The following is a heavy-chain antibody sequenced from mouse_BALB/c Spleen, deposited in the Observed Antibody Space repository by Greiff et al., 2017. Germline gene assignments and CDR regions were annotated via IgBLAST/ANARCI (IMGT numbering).Heavy chain of an antibody. D-gene: IGHD1-1*01. CDR1: GFSLTSYG. Sequence: VQLQESGPGLVQPSQSLSITCTVSGFSLTSYGVHWVRQSPGKGLEWLGVIWSGGSTDYNAAFISRLCISKDNSKNQVFFKMNSLQANDTSIYYCARSDYGSSPWLAYWGKGTMVTVAA. V-gene: IGHV2-2*02. CDR2: IWSGGST. J-gene: IGHJ3*01. CDR3: ARSDYGSSPWLAY.